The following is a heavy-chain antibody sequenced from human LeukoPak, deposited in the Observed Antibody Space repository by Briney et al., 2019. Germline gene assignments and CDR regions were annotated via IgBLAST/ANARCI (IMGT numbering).Heavy chain of an antibody. Sequence: VASVKVSCXASGYTFTGYYMHWVRQAPGQGLVWMGRINPNSGGTNYAQKFQDRVTMTRDTSISTAYMELSRLRSDDTAVYYCARDRSLTVEAAYYFDYWGQGTLVT. CDR3: ARDRSLTVEAAYYFDY. D-gene: IGHD2-15*01. CDR2: INPNSGGT. J-gene: IGHJ4*02. CDR1: GYTFTGYY. V-gene: IGHV1-2*06.